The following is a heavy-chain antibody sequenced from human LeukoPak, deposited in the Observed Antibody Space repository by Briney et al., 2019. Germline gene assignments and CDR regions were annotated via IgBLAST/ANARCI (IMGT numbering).Heavy chain of an antibody. V-gene: IGHV3-23*01. D-gene: IGHD6-6*01. CDR1: GFTFSSYA. CDR2: ISGSGGST. Sequence: PGGSLRLSCAASGFTFSSYAMSWVRQAPGKGLEWVSAISGSGGSTYYADSVKGRFTISRDNSKNTLYLQMNSLRAEDTAVYYCAKVGGQQLVRESDYWGQGTLVTVSS. J-gene: IGHJ4*02. CDR3: AKVGGQQLVRESDY.